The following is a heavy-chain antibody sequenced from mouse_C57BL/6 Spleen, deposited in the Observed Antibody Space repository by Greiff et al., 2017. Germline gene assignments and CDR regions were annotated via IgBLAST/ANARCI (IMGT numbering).Heavy chain of an antibody. CDR1: GFTFSSYA. Sequence: EVKLVESGGGLVKPGGSLKLSCAASGFTFSSYAMSWVRQTPEKRLEWVATISDGGSYTYYPDNVKGRFTISRDNAKNNLYLQMSHLKSEDTAMYYFSKEGEAPYYSNPGYFDVWGTGTTVTVSS. J-gene: IGHJ1*03. CDR3: SKEGEAPYYSNPGYFDV. CDR2: ISDGGSYT. V-gene: IGHV5-4*01. D-gene: IGHD2-5*01.